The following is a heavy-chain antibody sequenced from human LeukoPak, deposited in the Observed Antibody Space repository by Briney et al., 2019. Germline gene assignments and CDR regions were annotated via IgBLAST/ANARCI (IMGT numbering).Heavy chain of an antibody. V-gene: IGHV1-2*02. D-gene: IGHD3-9*01. Sequence: ASVKVSCKASGYTFTGYYMHWVRQAPGQGLEWMGWINPNSGGTNYAQRFQGRVTMTRDTSISTAYMELSRLKSDDTAVYYCARDRALRYFDWSPRLDAFDIWGQGTMVTVSS. J-gene: IGHJ3*02. CDR2: INPNSGGT. CDR1: GYTFTGYY. CDR3: ARDRALRYFDWSPRLDAFDI.